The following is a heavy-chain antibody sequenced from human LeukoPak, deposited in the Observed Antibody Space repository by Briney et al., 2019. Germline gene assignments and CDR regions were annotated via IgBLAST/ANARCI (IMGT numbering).Heavy chain of an antibody. Sequence: GRSLRLSCAASGFTFSSYGMHWVRQAPGKGLEWVAFIRYDGSNKYYADSVKGRFTISRDNSKNTLYLQMNSLRAEDTAVYYCASAQPAAMSISFAFDIWGQGTMVTVSS. CDR3: ASAQPAAMSISFAFDI. J-gene: IGHJ3*02. CDR2: IRYDGSNK. CDR1: GFTFSSYG. V-gene: IGHV3-30*02. D-gene: IGHD2-2*01.